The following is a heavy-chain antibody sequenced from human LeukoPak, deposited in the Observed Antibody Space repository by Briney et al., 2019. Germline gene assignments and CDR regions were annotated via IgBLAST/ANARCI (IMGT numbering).Heavy chain of an antibody. CDR1: GGTFSSYA. CDR3: ARSTGNLLLWFGESPPYYFDY. Sequence: SVKVSCKASGGTFSSYAISWVRQAPGRGLEWVGRIIPILGIANYAQKFQGRVTITADKSTSTAYMELRSLRSDDTAVYYCARSTGNLLLWFGESPPYYFDYWGQGTLVTVSS. J-gene: IGHJ4*02. CDR2: IIPILGIA. D-gene: IGHD3-10*01. V-gene: IGHV1-69*04.